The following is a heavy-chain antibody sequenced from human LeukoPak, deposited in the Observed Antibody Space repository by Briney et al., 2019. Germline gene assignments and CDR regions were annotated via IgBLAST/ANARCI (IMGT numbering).Heavy chain of an antibody. Sequence: SETLSLTCTVSGGSISSSSYYWGWIRQPPGKGLEWIGTIYYSGSTFSNPSFRSRVTISVDTSQNQFSPKLSSVTAADTAVYYCARRVAVTAIILDAFDIWGQGTMVTVSS. CDR3: ARRVAVTAIILDAFDI. CDR2: IYYSGST. V-gene: IGHV4-39*01. CDR1: GGSISSSSYY. D-gene: IGHD2-21*02. J-gene: IGHJ3*02.